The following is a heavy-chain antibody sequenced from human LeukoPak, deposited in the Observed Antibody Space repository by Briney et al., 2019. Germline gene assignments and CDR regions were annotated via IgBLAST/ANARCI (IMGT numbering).Heavy chain of an antibody. CDR1: GGSISSYY. D-gene: IGHD6-13*01. J-gene: IGHJ6*03. CDR3: ARGQYSSSWWPYYYYYMDV. V-gene: IGHV4-59*01. CDR2: IYYSGST. Sequence: PSETLSLTCTVSGGSISSYYWSWIRQPPGKGLEWIGYIYYSGSTNYDPSLKSRVTISVDTSKNQFSLKLSSVTAADTAVYYCARGQYSSSWWPYYYYYMDVWGKGTTVTVSS.